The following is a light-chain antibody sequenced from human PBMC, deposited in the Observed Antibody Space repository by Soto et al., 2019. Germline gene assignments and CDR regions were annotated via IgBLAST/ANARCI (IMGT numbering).Light chain of an antibody. Sequence: QSVLTQPPSASGAPGQRVTVSCSGSSSNIGSNTVNWYQHLPGTAPKLLIYNNNQRPSVVPARVSGSKSGTSASLAISGLQSEDEVDYFCAAWDESLDVLIFGGGAKVTVL. CDR3: AAWDESLDVLI. V-gene: IGLV1-44*01. CDR2: NNN. CDR1: SSNIGSNT. J-gene: IGLJ2*01.